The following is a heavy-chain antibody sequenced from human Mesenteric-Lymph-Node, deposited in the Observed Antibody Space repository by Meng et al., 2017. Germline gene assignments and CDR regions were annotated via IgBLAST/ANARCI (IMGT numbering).Heavy chain of an antibody. Sequence: SVKVSCKASRGTFSSYAINWVRQAPGQGLEWMGRIIPVFGTANSAQKFQGRVTITADEITSTAYMELSSLRSEDTAVYYCARGYSSSWYEPLSFDYWGQGTLVTVSS. J-gene: IGHJ4*02. D-gene: IGHD6-13*01. CDR3: ARGYSSSWYEPLSFDY. CDR1: RGTFSSYA. CDR2: IIPVFGTA. V-gene: IGHV1-69*13.